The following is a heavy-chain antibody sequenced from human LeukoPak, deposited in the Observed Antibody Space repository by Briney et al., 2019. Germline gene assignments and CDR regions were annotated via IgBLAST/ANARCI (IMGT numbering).Heavy chain of an antibody. CDR3: ASIAARRGNWFDP. J-gene: IGHJ5*02. CDR2: ISSSSSYI. Sequence: GGSLRLSCAASGLTFSSYSMNWVRQAPGKGLEWVSSISSSSSYIYYADSVKGRFTISRDNAKNSLYLQMNSLRAEDTAVYYCASIAARRGNWFDPWGQGTLVTVSS. D-gene: IGHD6-6*01. CDR1: GLTFSSYS. V-gene: IGHV3-21*01.